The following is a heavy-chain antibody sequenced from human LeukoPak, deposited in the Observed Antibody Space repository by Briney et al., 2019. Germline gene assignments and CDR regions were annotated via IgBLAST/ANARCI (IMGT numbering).Heavy chain of an antibody. Sequence: GGSLRLSCTASGLTFSEYAMTWVRQAPGKGLEWVSTITAGGSHTYYPDSVKGRFTISRDNSKNTLYLQMNSLRAEDTAVYYCAKCLSGWYATPLDYWGQGTLVTVSS. CDR2: ITAGGSHT. J-gene: IGHJ4*02. CDR1: GLTFSEYA. CDR3: AKCLSGWYATPLDY. D-gene: IGHD6-19*01. V-gene: IGHV3-23*01.